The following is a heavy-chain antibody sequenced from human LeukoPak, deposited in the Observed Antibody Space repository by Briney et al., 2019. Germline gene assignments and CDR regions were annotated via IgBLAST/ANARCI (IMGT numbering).Heavy chain of an antibody. CDR1: GFTFSSYW. D-gene: IGHD3-22*01. CDR2: INSDGSGT. J-gene: IGHJ3*02. Sequence: TGGSLRLSCAASGFTFSSYWMHWVRQAPGKGLVWVSRINSDGSGTTYADSVKGRFTISRDNAKNTLYLQMNSLRAEDTAVYYCASALYYYDSSAYPQGAFDIWGQGTMVTVSS. V-gene: IGHV3-74*01. CDR3: ASALYYYDSSAYPQGAFDI.